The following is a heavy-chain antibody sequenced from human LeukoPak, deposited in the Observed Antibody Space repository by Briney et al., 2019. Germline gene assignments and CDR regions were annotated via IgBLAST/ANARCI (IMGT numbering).Heavy chain of an antibody. CDR3: AAERYGGISDCCNFEI. CDR1: GFSFSNSA. D-gene: IGHD4-23*01. V-gene: IGHV1-58*01. Sequence: SVKVSCKSSGFSFSNSAVQWVRQARGQRLEWIGWMIVGSGATNYTQSLQGRPTITRDMSTNTAYMELSSLRSEDTAVYYCAAERYGGISDCCNFEIWGQGTMVTVSS. CDR2: MIVGSGAT. J-gene: IGHJ3*02.